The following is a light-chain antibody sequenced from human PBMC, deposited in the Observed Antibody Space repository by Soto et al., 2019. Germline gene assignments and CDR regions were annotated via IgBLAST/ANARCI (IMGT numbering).Light chain of an antibody. V-gene: IGKV3-11*01. Sequence: EIVLTQSPATLSLSPGERATLSCRASQSVSSYLAWYQQKPGQAPRLLIYDASNRATGIPARFSGSGSGTDFTLTISSLEPEEFAVYYCQQGSNWPPGLTFGGGTKVDIK. CDR2: DAS. J-gene: IGKJ4*01. CDR1: QSVSSY. CDR3: QQGSNWPPGLT.